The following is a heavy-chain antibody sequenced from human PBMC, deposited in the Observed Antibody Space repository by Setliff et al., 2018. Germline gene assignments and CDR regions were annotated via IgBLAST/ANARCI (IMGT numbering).Heavy chain of an antibody. CDR1: GLDFATHG. V-gene: IGHV3-33*05. CDR3: AKPRLELRWGFEY. Sequence: GGSLRLSCAASGLDFATHGIHWVRQTPVKGLEWVATISDDGTNEFYADSVKGRFTVFRDSSKNTLYLQMDSLRGEDTAVYYCAKPRLELRWGFEYWGQGTPVTVSS. D-gene: IGHD1-7*01. J-gene: IGHJ4*02. CDR2: ISDDGTNE.